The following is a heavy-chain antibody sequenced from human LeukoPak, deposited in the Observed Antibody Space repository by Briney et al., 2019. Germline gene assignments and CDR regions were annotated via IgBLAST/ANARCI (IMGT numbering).Heavy chain of an antibody. CDR3: ARDTVYYDSSGYYYYYYGMDV. CDR1: GGTFISYA. V-gene: IGHV1-69*04. Sequence: AAVTVSCMASGGTFISYAISWVRQAPGEGGEWMGRIIPILGIANYAQKFQCRVTITADKSTSTAYMELSSLRSEVTAVYYCARDTVYYDSSGYYYYYYGMDVWGQGTTVTASS. J-gene: IGHJ6*02. D-gene: IGHD3-22*01. CDR2: IIPILGIA.